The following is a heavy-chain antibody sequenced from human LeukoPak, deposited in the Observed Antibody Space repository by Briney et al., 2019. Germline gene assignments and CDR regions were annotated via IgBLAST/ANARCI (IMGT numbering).Heavy chain of an antibody. Sequence: GGSLRLSCAASGYTFSNYAMSWVRQPPGKGLEWVSTISGSAYATYYADSVKGRFTISRDNSKNTLYLQLSTLRAEDTAISYCARNDGDWQRYYFELWGQGSLVTVSS. J-gene: IGHJ4*02. CDR2: ISGSAYAT. V-gene: IGHV3-23*01. D-gene: IGHD4-17*01. CDR1: GYTFSNYA. CDR3: ARNDGDWQRYYFEL.